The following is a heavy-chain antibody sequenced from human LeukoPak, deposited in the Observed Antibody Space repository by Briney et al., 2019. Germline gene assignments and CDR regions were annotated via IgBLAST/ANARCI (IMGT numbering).Heavy chain of an antibody. J-gene: IGHJ5*02. CDR3: VRGYSYGWFDP. Sequence: GGSLRLSCAASGFTFSSSWMSWVRQAPGKGLEWVSAISGSGGSTYYADSVKGRFTISRDNSKNTLYLQMNSLRADDTAVYYCVRGYSYGWFDPWGQGTLVTVSS. V-gene: IGHV3-23*01. CDR1: GFTFSSSW. D-gene: IGHD5-18*01. CDR2: ISGSGGST.